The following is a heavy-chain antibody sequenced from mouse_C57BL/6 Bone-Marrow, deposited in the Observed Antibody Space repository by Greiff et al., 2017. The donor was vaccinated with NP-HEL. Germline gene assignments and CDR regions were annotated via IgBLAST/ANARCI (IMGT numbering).Heavy chain of an antibody. CDR3: TWGGSSSWYFDV. V-gene: IGHV6-6*01. D-gene: IGHD1-1*01. CDR1: GFTFSDAW. J-gene: IGHJ1*03. CDR2: IRNKANNHAT. Sequence: DVQLQESGGGLVQPGGSMKLSCAASGFTFSDAWMDWVRQSPEKGLEWVAEIRNKANNHATYYAESVKGRFTISRDDSKSSVYLQMNSLRAEDTGIYYWTWGGSSSWYFDVWGTGTTVTVSS.